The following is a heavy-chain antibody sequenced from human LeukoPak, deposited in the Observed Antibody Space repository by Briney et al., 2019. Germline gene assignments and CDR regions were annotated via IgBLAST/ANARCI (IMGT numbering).Heavy chain of an antibody. D-gene: IGHD1-7*01. CDR2: ICYSGST. J-gene: IGHJ6*02. V-gene: IGHV4-39*02. CDR3: ARATGTTSLYYYGMDV. Sequence: PSETLSLTCTVSGGSISGSSYYWGWIRQPPGKGLEWIGSICYSGSTYYNPSLKSRVTISVDTSKNQFSLKLNSVTATDTAVYYCARATGTTSLYYYGMDVWGQGTTVTVSS. CDR1: GGSISGSSYY.